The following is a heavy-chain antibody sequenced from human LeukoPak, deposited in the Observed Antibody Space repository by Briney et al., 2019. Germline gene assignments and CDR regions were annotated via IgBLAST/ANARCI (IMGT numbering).Heavy chain of an antibody. V-gene: IGHV3-23*01. CDR3: AKAGENLYDFWSGYYRRSAFDY. CDR2: ISGSGGST. J-gene: IGHJ4*02. D-gene: IGHD3-3*01. Sequence: PGGSLRLSCAASGFTFSSYAMSWVRQAPGKGLEWVSAISGSGGSTYYADSVKGRFTISRDNSKNTLYLQMNSLRAEDTAVYYCAKAGENLYDFWSGYYRRSAFDYWGQGTLVTVSS. CDR1: GFTFSSYA.